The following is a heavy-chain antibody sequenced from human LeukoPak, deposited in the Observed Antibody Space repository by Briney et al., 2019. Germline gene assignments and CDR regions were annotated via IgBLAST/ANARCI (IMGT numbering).Heavy chain of an antibody. CDR1: GGSFSGYY. J-gene: IGHJ4*02. CDR3: ARAGGIYYDSSGYCLFDY. CDR2: INHSGST. V-gene: IGHV4-34*01. Sequence: PSETLSLTCAVYGGSFSGYYWSWIRQPPGKGLEWIGEINHSGSTNYNPSLKSRVTISVDTSKNQFSLKLSSVTAADTAVYYCARAGGIYYDSSGYCLFDYWGQGTLVTVSS. D-gene: IGHD3-22*01.